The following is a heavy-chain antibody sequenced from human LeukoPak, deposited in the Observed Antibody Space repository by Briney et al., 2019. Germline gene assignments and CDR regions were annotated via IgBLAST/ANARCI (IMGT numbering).Heavy chain of an antibody. V-gene: IGHV1-2*02. CDR3: ASWVRGVIDYDAFDI. CDR1: GYTFTGYY. J-gene: IGHJ3*02. CDR2: INPNSGGT. Sequence: GASVKVSCKASGYTFTGYYMHWVRQAPGQGLEWMGWINPNSGGTNYAQKFQGRVTMTRDTSISTAYMELSRLRSDDTAVYYCASWVRGVIDYDAFDIWGQGTMVTVSS. D-gene: IGHD3-10*01.